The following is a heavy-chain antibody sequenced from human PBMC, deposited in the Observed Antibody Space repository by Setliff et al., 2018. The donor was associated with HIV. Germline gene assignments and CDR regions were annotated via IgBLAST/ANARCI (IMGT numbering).Heavy chain of an antibody. V-gene: IGHV1-18*01. Sequence: ASVKVSCKASGYSCTSYGLSWVRQAPGQGREWMGSITTYNGGTNYAQKFQGRVTMTTDTSTSTAYMELRSLRSDDTAVYYCTRGGYSGACLDAFDIWGQGTMVTVSS. CDR1: GYSCTSYG. CDR2: ITTYNGGT. J-gene: IGHJ3*02. D-gene: IGHD1-26*01. CDR3: TRGGYSGACLDAFDI.